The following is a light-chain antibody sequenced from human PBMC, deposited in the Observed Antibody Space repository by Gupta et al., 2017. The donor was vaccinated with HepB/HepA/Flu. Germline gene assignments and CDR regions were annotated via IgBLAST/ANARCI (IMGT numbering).Light chain of an antibody. V-gene: IGKV2-28*01. CDR1: QSLLHSNGYNY. CDR3: MQALQTPWT. CDR2: LGS. J-gene: IGKJ1*01. Sequence: DIVMPQSPFSLPVTPGEPASISCRSSQSLLHSNGYNYLDWYLQKPGQSPQLLIYLGSNRASGVPDRFSGSGSGTDFTLKISRVEAEDVGVYYCMQALQTPWTFGQGTKVEIK.